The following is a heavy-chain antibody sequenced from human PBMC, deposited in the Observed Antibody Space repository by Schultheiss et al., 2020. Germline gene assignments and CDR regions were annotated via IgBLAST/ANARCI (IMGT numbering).Heavy chain of an antibody. D-gene: IGHD5-24*01. CDR1: GGSISSYY. CDR2: IYYSGST. J-gene: IGHJ3*02. CDR3: ARVRVEMATNDAFDI. V-gene: IGHV4-59*08. Sequence: GSLRLSCTVSGGSISSYYWSWIRQPPGKGLEWIGSIYYSGSTYYNPSLKSRVTISVDTSKNQFSLKLSSVTAADTAVYYCARVRVEMATNDAFDIWGQGTMVTVSS.